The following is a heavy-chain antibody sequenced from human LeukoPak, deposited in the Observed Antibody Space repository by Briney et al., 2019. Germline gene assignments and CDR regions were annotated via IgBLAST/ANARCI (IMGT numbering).Heavy chain of an antibody. CDR1: GGSVSSTNLY. D-gene: IGHD2-21*01. CDR3: AGPNSNARFAY. V-gene: IGHV4-39*01. J-gene: IGHJ4*02. CDR2: IYYSGDT. Sequence: PSETLSLTCTVSGGSVSSTNLYWGWIRQPPGKGLEWIGSIYYSGDTSYNPSLKNRVTMSVDTSKNQCSLRLSSLTAADTAVYYCAGPNSNARFAYWGQGALVTVSS.